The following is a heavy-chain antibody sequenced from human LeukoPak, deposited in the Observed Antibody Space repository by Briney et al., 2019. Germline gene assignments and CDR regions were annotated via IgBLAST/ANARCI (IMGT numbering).Heavy chain of an antibody. V-gene: IGHV3-11*04. CDR1: GFTFSDYY. CDR3: ARVASSGWYPLDY. D-gene: IGHD6-19*01. J-gene: IGHJ4*02. CDR2: ISSGGGSI. Sequence: GGSLRLSCAASGFTFSDYYMSWIRQAPGKGLEWVSYISSGGGSIYYADSVKGRFTISRDNAENSLYLQMNSLRAEETAVYYCARVASSGWYPLDYWSQGALVTVSS.